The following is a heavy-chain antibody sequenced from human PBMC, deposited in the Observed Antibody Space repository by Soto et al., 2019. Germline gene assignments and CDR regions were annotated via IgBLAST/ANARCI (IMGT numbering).Heavy chain of an antibody. V-gene: IGHV4-34*01. CDR2: INHSGST. CDR3: ARGRSVVVVAAAQPRGYWFDP. CDR1: GGSFSGYY. Sequence: ASETLSITCAVYGGSFSGYYWSWIRQPPGKGLEWIGEINHSGSTNYNPSLKSRVTISVDTSKNQFSLKLSSVTAADTAVYYCARGRSVVVVAAAQPRGYWFDPWGQGTLVTVSS. J-gene: IGHJ5*02. D-gene: IGHD2-15*01.